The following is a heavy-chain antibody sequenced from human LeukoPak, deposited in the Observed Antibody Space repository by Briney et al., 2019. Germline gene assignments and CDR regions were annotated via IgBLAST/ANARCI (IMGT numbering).Heavy chain of an antibody. D-gene: IGHD3-22*01. V-gene: IGHV3-13*01. Sequence: GGSLRLSCAASGFTFSSYDMHWVRQATGKGLEWVSAIGTAGDTYYPGSVKGRSTISRENAKNSLYLQMNSLRAGDTAVYYCARGSNYYDSSGYLVWGQGTLVTVSS. CDR3: ARGSNYYDSSGYLV. J-gene: IGHJ4*02. CDR2: IGTAGDT. CDR1: GFTFSSYD.